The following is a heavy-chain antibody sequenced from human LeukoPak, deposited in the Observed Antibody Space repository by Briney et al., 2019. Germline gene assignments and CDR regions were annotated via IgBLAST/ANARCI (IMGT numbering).Heavy chain of an antibody. Sequence: GSLRLSCAASGFTVDSNYLSWVRQAPGKGLEWVSVVCGGNTYYADSVEGRFTISRDNSKNTLYLQMNSLRVEDTAVYYCAKDLETHDTSACWGQGTLVTVSS. CDR3: AKDLETHDTSAC. D-gene: IGHD3-22*01. J-gene: IGHJ4*02. CDR2: VCGGNT. V-gene: IGHV3-53*01. CDR1: GFTVDSNY.